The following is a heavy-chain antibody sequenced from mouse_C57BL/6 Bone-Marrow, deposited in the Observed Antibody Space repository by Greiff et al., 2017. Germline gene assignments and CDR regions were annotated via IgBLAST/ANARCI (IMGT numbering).Heavy chain of an antibody. D-gene: IGHD2-4*01. CDR2: IDPSDSYT. J-gene: IGHJ2*01. V-gene: IGHV1-59*01. CDR1: GYTFTSYW. Sequence: QVQLQPPGAELVRPGTSVKLSCKASGYTFTSYWMHWVKQRPGQGLEWIGVIDPSDSYTNYNQKFKGKATLTVDTSSSTAYMQLSSLTSEDSAVYYCARYYDYDDDGDYWGQGTTLTVSS. CDR3: ARYYDYDDDGDY.